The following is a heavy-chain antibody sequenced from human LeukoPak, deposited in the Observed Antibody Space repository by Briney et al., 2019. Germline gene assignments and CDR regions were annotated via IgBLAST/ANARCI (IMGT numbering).Heavy chain of an antibody. V-gene: IGHV4-39*07. CDR3: ARAPHFFDTSGSRYYFDY. Sequence: SETLSITCTVSGGTISSNYWGWIRQPPGKGVVWSGSIYYSGNTYYSPSLMSRVTISVDTSKNQFSLNLSSVTAADTAVYYCARAPHFFDTSGSRYYFDYWGQGALVTVSS. J-gene: IGHJ4*02. CDR2: IYYSGNT. D-gene: IGHD3-22*01. CDR1: GGTISSNY.